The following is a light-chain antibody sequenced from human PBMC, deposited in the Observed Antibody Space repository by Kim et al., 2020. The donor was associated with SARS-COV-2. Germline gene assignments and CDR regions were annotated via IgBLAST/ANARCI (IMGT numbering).Light chain of an antibody. CDR1: SGHSDYA. CDR3: QTWGTGILV. J-gene: IGLJ3*02. Sequence: PVKLTCTLSSGHSDYAIAWHQQQPEKGPRYLMKLNSDGSHSKGDGIPDRFSGSSSGAERYLTISSLQSEDEADYYCQTWGTGILVFGGGTKLTVL. V-gene: IGLV4-69*01. CDR2: LNSDGSH.